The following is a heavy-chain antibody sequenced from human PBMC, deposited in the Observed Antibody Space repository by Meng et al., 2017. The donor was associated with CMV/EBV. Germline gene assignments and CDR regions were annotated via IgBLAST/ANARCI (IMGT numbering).Heavy chain of an antibody. CDR3: ARHIDGYNPFYYYYYGMDV. D-gene: IGHD5-24*01. J-gene: IGHJ6*02. V-gene: IGHV1-69*05. Sequence: SVKVPCKASGGTFSSYAISWVRQAPGQGLEWMGGIIPIFGTANYAQKFQGRVTITTDESTSTAYMELSSLRSEDTAVYYCARHIDGYNPFYYYYYGMDVWGQGTTVTVSS. CDR1: GGTFSSYA. CDR2: IIPIFGTA.